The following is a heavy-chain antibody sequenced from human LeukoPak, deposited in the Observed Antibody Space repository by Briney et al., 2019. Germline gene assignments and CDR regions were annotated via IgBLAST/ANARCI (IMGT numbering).Heavy chain of an antibody. CDR2: IFGGGPT. CDR3: ATTPTPIG. V-gene: IGHV3-53*01. D-gene: IGHD1-26*01. CDR1: GFTVSGNY. Sequence: GGSLRLSCAASGFTVSGNYMNWVRQAPGKGLEWVSVIFGGGPTHYADSVKGRFTIPRDNAKNSLYLQMNSLRAEDTAVYYCATTPTPIGWGQGTLVTVSS. J-gene: IGHJ4*02.